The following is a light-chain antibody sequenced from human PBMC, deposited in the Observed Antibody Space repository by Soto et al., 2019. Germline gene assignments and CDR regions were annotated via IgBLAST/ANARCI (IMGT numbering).Light chain of an antibody. Sequence: QSVLTQPPSMSAAPGQSVTISCTGSSSNIGAGYDVHWYQQLPGAAPKLLIHGNINRPSGVPERFSGSKSGTSASLVITGLQPEDEATYYCQSYDNRLSGYVFGAGTKVTVL. CDR1: SSNIGAGYD. CDR2: GNI. CDR3: QSYDNRLSGYV. V-gene: IGLV1-40*01. J-gene: IGLJ1*01.